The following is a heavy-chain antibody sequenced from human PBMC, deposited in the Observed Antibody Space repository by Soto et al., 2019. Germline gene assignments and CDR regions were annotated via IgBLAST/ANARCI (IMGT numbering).Heavy chain of an antibody. J-gene: IGHJ4*02. V-gene: IGHV2-5*02. D-gene: IGHD3-16*01. CDR3: APKGGGDRILDY. CDR2: IYWDDAK. CDR1: GFSLSTSGVG. Sequence: QITLKESGPTLVKPTQTLTLTCTFSGFSLSTSGVGVGWIRQPPGKALEWLALIYWDDAKHYSPSLKSRLTITKDTSKNQVVLKMTNMDPLDTATYYWAPKGGGDRILDYWGQGTLVTVSS.